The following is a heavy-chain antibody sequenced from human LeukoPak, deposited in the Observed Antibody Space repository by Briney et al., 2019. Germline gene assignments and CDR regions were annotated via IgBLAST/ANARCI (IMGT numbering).Heavy chain of an antibody. V-gene: IGHV1-8*01. CDR1: GYTFTSYD. Sequence: ASVKVSCKASGYTFTSYDINWVRQATGQGLEWMGGMNPNNGNTGYAQKFQGRVTMTRNTSISTAYMELSSLRSDDTAVYYCARDSRTGNYYGSGSYGGLDFDYWGQGTLVTVSS. CDR3: ARDSRTGNYYGSGSYGGLDFDY. J-gene: IGHJ4*02. D-gene: IGHD3-10*01. CDR2: MNPNNGNT.